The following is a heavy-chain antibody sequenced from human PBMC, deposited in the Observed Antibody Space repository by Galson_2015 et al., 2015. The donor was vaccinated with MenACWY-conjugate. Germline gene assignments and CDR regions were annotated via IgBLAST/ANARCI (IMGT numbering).Heavy chain of an antibody. J-gene: IGHJ6*02. CDR3: ARLPPGGRGMDV. CDR2: IGRVSSNI. Sequence: QSGAEVKKPGESLTISCKGSGYSFTNYWVAWGRQMSGKCLEWVGLIGRVSSNIRYSPSFQGKVTISADETISTAYLQWSSLKASDSDSYYCARLPPGGRGMDVWGRGTTVTVSS. CDR1: GYSFTNYW. D-gene: IGHD1-26*01. V-gene: IGHV5-51*01.